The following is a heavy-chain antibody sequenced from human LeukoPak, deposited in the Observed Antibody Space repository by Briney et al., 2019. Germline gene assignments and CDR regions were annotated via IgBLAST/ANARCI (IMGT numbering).Heavy chain of an antibody. V-gene: IGHV4-30-2*01. CDR1: GGSISSGGYY. J-gene: IGHJ4*02. CDR3: ARDRPGGSSLDY. CDR2: IYHSGST. Sequence: SQTLSLTCTVSGGSISSGGYYWSWIWQPPGKGLEWIGYIYHSGSTYYNPSLKSRVTISVDRSKNQFSLKLSSVTAADTAVYYCARDRPGGSSLDYWGQGTLVTVSS. D-gene: IGHD6-13*01.